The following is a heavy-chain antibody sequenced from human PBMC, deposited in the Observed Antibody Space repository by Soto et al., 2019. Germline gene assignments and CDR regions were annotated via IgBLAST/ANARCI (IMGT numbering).Heavy chain of an antibody. CDR1: GGSISSGDYY. Sequence: QVQLQESGPGLVKPSQTLSLTCTVSGGSISSGDYYWSWIRQPPGKGLEWIGYIYDSGSTYYNPSLKSRVTVSVDTTENQFSLKLSSVTAADTAVYYCSSSPYYYYGMDVWGQGTTVTVSS. V-gene: IGHV4-30-4*01. J-gene: IGHJ6*02. CDR2: IYDSGST. CDR3: SSSPYYYYGMDV.